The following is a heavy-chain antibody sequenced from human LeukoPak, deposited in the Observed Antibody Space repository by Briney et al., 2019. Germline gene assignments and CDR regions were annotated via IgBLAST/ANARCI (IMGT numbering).Heavy chain of an antibody. J-gene: IGHJ4*02. D-gene: IGHD5-12*01. CDR3: ARSIRGWID. Sequence: PSETLSLTCTVSGGSISSSSYYWGWIRQPPGKGLEWIGEINHSGSTNYNPSLKSRVTISVDTSKNQFSLKLSSVTAADTAVYYCARSIRGWIDWGQGTLVTVSS. CDR2: INHSGST. CDR1: GGSISSSSYY. V-gene: IGHV4-39*07.